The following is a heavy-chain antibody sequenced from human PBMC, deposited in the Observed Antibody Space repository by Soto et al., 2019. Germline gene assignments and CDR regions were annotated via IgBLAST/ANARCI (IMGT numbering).Heavy chain of an antibody. Sequence: GGSLRLSCAASGFTFSSYAMSWVRQAPGKGLEWVSAISGSGGSTYYADSVKGRFTISRDNSKNTLYLQMSSLKTEDTAVYYCTTDPPPDIAVARPDYYYGMDVWGQGTTVTVSS. D-gene: IGHD6-19*01. CDR1: GFTFSSYA. J-gene: IGHJ6*02. V-gene: IGHV3-23*01. CDR3: TTDPPPDIAVARPDYYYGMDV. CDR2: ISGSGGST.